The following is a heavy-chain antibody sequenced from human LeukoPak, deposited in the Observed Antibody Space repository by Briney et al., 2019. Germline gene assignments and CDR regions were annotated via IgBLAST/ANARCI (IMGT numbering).Heavy chain of an antibody. Sequence: GGSLRLPCATSGFIFSVAYMHWVRQAPGMGLEWVGRIKKKADGATPDYAAAVKGRFTISRDDSKNTLYLQMNSLETEDTALYYCTRFPFSSEKAPNWSQGTLVTVSS. J-gene: IGHJ4*02. V-gene: IGHV3-15*01. CDR2: IKKKADGATP. CDR3: TRFPFSSEKAPN. D-gene: IGHD3-3*01. CDR1: GFIFSVAY.